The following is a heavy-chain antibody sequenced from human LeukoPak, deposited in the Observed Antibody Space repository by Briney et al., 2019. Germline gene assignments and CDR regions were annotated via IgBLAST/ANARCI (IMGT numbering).Heavy chain of an antibody. CDR1: GVSITNYY. J-gene: IGHJ4*02. V-gene: IGHV4-4*07. CDR3: ARDYLVGAPLDS. Sequence: ASETLSLTCTVSGVSITNYYWAWIRQPAGKGLEWIGRMYISGSTNYNPSLKSRVTISIDKSKNQFSLKLRSVTAADTAVYYCARDYLVGAPLDSWGQGTLVTASS. D-gene: IGHD1-26*01. CDR2: MYISGST.